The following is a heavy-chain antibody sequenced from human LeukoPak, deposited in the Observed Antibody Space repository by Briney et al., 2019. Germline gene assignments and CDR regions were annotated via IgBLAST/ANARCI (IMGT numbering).Heavy chain of an antibody. CDR2: IGSNSVPT. D-gene: IGHD2-2*03. Sequence: GGSLRLSCAASGFTFSSYSMNWVRQAPGKGLEWVSGIGSNSVPTVYADSVKGRFTTSRDNSKSMLYLQVDSLRVEDTAVYYCAKHCSGYCNTASEKRFDPWGQGTLVTVSS. V-gene: IGHV3-23*01. CDR1: GFTFSSYS. CDR3: AKHCSGYCNTASEKRFDP. J-gene: IGHJ5*02.